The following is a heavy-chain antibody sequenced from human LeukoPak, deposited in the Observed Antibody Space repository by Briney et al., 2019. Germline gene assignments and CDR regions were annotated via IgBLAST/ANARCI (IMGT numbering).Heavy chain of an antibody. V-gene: IGHV3-23*01. CDR1: GGSFSGYY. CDR2: ISGSGGST. D-gene: IGHD3-9*01. CDR3: AKVGFDWLLSYNWFDP. J-gene: IGHJ5*02. Sequence: ETLSLTCAVYGGSFSGYYWSWVRQAPGKGLEWVSAISGSGGSTYYADSVKGRFTISRDNSKNTLYLQMNSLRAEDTAVYYCAKVGFDWLLSYNWFDPWGQGTLVTVSS.